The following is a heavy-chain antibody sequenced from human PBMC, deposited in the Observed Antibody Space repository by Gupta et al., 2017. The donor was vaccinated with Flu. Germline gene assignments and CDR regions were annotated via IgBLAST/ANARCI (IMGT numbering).Heavy chain of an antibody. D-gene: IGHD4-17*01. Sequence: QVQLQESVPGLVKPSAPLSLTCSVTGASLRSGSFYWSWIRHPAGKGLEWIGRVVTEGSTNDSPSLKNRVNISRDGTHNQSSLKFTSLAAADTAVYYCARGDGDYSVYYYYDGLDVWGQGTTVAVSS. CDR2: VVTEGST. CDR3: ARGDGDYSVYYYYDGLDV. V-gene: IGHV4-61*02. J-gene: IGHJ6*02. CDR1: GASLRSGSFY.